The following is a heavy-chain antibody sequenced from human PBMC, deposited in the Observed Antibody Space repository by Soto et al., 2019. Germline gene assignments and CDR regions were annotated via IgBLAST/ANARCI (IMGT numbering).Heavy chain of an antibody. J-gene: IGHJ4*02. V-gene: IGHV1-69*06. CDR2: IIPIFGTA. D-gene: IGHD6-25*01. CDR3: AREEAENFDQ. Sequence: QVQLVQSGAEVKKPGSSVKVSCKASGGTFSSYAISWVRQAPGQGLEWMGGIIPIFGTANYAQKFQGRVKSTADKTTSTAYMELSSLRSDDTAVYYWAREEAENFDQWGQGALVTVSS. CDR1: GGTFSSYA.